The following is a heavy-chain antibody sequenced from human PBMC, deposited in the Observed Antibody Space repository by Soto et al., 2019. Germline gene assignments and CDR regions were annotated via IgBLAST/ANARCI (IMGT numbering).Heavy chain of an antibody. Sequence: GGSLRLSCAASGFTFADYAMHWVRQAPGKGLEWVSGISWNSGTIGYADSVKGRFTISRDNAKNSLYLQMNSLRGEDTALYYCAKDISRLQKDYFDSWGQGTLVTVSS. CDR2: ISWNSGTI. CDR3: AKDISRLQKDYFDS. V-gene: IGHV3-9*01. J-gene: IGHJ4*02. CDR1: GFTFADYA.